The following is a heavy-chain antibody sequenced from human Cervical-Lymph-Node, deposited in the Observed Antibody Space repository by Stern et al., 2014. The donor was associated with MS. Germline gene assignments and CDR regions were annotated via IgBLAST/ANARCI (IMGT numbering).Heavy chain of an antibody. J-gene: IGHJ3*01. CDR3: ARGFLHNSFDL. Sequence: EEQLVESGGGLVKPGGSLRLTCAGSGFVFRRYSMDWVRQAPGKGLEWLSFINSEGDTIYYADSVRGRFTISRDDDKNSIFLQMTNLRDEDAAVYYCARGFLHNSFDLWGLGTVVTVSS. CDR2: INSEGDTI. V-gene: IGHV3-48*02. CDR1: GFVFRRYS. D-gene: IGHD5-24*01.